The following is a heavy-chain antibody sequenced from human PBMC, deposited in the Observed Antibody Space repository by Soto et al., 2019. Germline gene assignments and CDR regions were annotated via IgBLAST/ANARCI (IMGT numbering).Heavy chain of an antibody. V-gene: IGHV3-30-3*01. CDR1: GFTFKSYA. Sequence: GGSLRLSCAASGFTFKSYAMHWVRQASGKGLEWVALISYDGSNKYYADSVKGRFTISRDNSENTLYLQMNSLRTEDTAVYYCAREKVDYSSGWTFDYWGQGTLVTVSS. D-gene: IGHD6-19*01. CDR2: ISYDGSNK. J-gene: IGHJ4*02. CDR3: AREKVDYSSGWTFDY.